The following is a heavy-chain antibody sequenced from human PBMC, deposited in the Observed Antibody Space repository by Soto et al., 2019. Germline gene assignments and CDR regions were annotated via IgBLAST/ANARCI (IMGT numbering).Heavy chain of an antibody. D-gene: IGHD3-9*01. J-gene: IGHJ4*02. CDR3: ARELPSIYEILTGHFDH. CDR2: IYTTGST. CDR1: GCSISNYY. Sequence: SETLSLTGPVSGCSISNYYWSWIRQPAGKGLEWIGRIYTTGSTHYNPSLKSRVTLSIDMSKNQFSLKLNSVTAADTAVYYCARELPSIYEILTGHFDHWGQGTLVTVSS. V-gene: IGHV4-4*07.